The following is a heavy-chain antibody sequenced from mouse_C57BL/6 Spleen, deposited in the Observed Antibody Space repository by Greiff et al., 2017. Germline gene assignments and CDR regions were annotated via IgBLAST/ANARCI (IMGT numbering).Heavy chain of an antibody. Sequence: DVMLVESGGGLVQPKGSLKLSCAASGFTFNTYAMHWVRQAPGKGLEWVARIRSKSSNYATYYADSVKDRITLSTDDSQSMLYLQMNNLKTEDTAMYYCVRDPFYYYGSESWYFDVWGTGTTVTVSS. CDR2: IRSKSSNYAT. J-gene: IGHJ1*03. CDR3: VRDPFYYYGSESWYFDV. CDR1: GFTFNTYA. V-gene: IGHV10-3*01. D-gene: IGHD1-1*01.